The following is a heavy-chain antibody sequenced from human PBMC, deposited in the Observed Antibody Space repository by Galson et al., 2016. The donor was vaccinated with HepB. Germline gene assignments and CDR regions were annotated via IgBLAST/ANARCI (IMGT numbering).Heavy chain of an antibody. CDR3: ARYMGPDWYFGL. D-gene: IGHD1-1*01. CDR2: VYWNDDK. J-gene: IGHJ2*01. V-gene: IGHV2-5*01. Sequence: PALVKPTQTLTLTCTFPGFSLTNNAVGVGWLRQPPGKALEWLALVYWNDDKRYSSSLKTRLTITKDTSKNQVVLTMTNMDPVDTATYYCARYMGPDWYFGLWGRGTLVSVSS. CDR1: GFSLTNNAVG.